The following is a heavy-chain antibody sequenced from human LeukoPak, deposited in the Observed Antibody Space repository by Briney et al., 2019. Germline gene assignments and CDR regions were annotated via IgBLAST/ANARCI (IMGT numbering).Heavy chain of an antibody. CDR2: IDWDDDK. Sequence: SGPALVKPTQTLTLTCTFSGFSLDTSGMCVSWIRQPPGKALEWLARIDWDDDKYYSTSLKTRLTLSKDTSKNQVVLTMTNMDPVDTAMYYCARTLPGNSSSWDLNWFDPWGQGTLVTVSS. D-gene: IGHD6-13*01. CDR1: GFSLDTSGMC. CDR3: ARTLPGNSSSWDLNWFDP. J-gene: IGHJ5*02. V-gene: IGHV2-70*11.